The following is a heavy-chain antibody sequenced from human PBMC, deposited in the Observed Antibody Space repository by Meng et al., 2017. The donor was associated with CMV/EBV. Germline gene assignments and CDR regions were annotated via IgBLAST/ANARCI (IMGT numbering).Heavy chain of an antibody. CDR1: GFTFSSYW. CDR3: ARAEGAWFDP. D-gene: IGHD3-16*01. CDR2: IYSDGSRT. J-gene: IGHJ5*02. Sequence: LSCAASGFTFSSYWLHWVRQAPGKGLVWVSRIYSDGSRTSYADSVKGRFTISRDNAKNTLYLQMNSLRAEDTAVYYCARAEGAWFDPWGQGTLVTVSS. V-gene: IGHV3-74*01.